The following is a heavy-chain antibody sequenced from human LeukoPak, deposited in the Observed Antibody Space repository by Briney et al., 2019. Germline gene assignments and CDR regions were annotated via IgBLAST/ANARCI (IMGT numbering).Heavy chain of an antibody. CDR1: GYTFTSYG. J-gene: IGHJ5*02. Sequence: ASEKVSCKASGYTFTSYGISWVRQAPGQGLEWMGWINPNSGGSNYAQKFQGRVTMTRDTSISTAYMELSRLRSDDTAVYYCAREYSGSYRSWGQGTLVTVSS. CDR2: INPNSGGS. V-gene: IGHV1-2*02. D-gene: IGHD1-26*01. CDR3: AREYSGSYRS.